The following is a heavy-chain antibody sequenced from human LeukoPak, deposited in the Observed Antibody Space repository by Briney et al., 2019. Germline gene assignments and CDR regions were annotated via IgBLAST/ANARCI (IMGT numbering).Heavy chain of an antibody. CDR2: IYTSGST. Sequence: SETLSLTCTVSGGSISSYYWSWIRQPAGKGLEWIGRIYTSGSTNYNPSLKSRVTMSVDTSKNQFSLKLSSVPAADTAVYYCAREGEYYDSSGFDGWFDPWGQGTLVTVSS. D-gene: IGHD3-22*01. CDR1: GGSISSYY. J-gene: IGHJ5*02. V-gene: IGHV4-4*07. CDR3: AREGEYYDSSGFDGWFDP.